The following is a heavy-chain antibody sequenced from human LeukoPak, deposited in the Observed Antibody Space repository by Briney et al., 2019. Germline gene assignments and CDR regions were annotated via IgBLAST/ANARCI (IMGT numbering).Heavy chain of an antibody. Sequence: GGSLRLSCAASGFTFSRYSMNWVRQAPGKGLEWVSSISHSGYDIYYADSVRGRFTISRDNAKNSLSLQMNNLRIDDTAVYYCANHLACGSTTCPSFDHWGQGTLVTVSS. D-gene: IGHD2-2*01. CDR1: GFTFSRYS. V-gene: IGHV3-21*01. J-gene: IGHJ4*02. CDR2: ISHSGYDI. CDR3: ANHLACGSTTCPSFDH.